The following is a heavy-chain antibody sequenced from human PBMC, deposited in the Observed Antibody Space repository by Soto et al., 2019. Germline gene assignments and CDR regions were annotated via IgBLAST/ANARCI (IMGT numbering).Heavy chain of an antibody. V-gene: IGHV4-31*03. CDR3: ARSPIEYCSSTSCYSSDYYYYMDV. D-gene: IGHD2-2*02. Sequence: SETLSLTCTVSGGSIGSGGYYWSWIRHHPGKGLEWIGYIYYSGSTYYNPSLKSRVTISVDTSKNQFSLKLSSVTAADTAVYYCARSPIEYCSSTSCYSSDYYYYMDVWGKGTTVTVSS. CDR1: GGSIGSGGYY. J-gene: IGHJ6*03. CDR2: IYYSGST.